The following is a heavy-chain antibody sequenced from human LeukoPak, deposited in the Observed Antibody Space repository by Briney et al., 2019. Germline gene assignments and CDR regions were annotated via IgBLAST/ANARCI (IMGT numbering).Heavy chain of an antibody. Sequence: GGSLRLSCAASGFTFSVYAMHWVRQAPGKGLEWVALIPYDGTNKYYADSVKGRFTISRDNSRNTLYLQMNSLRAEVTAVYYCERDRAKGIAPLMEWGQGTLVPVSS. J-gene: IGHJ4*02. D-gene: IGHD2-21*01. CDR1: GFTFSVYA. V-gene: IGHV3-30-3*01. CDR2: IPYDGTNK. CDR3: ERDRAKGIAPLME.